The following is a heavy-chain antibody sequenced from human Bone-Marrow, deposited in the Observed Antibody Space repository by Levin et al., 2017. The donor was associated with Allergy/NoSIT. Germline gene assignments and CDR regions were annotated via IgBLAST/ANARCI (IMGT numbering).Heavy chain of an antibody. V-gene: IGHV3-21*01. CDR2: ISSSSAKI. D-gene: IGHD5-12*01. Sequence: PGGSLRLSCASSGFTFSHYSMSWVRQAPGKGLDWVSSISSSSAKIYYADSVRGRFTISRDNAKNSLYLQMNSLRAEDTAMYYCAKVVATDTGFDYWGQGTLITVSS. CDR3: AKVVATDTGFDY. J-gene: IGHJ4*02. CDR1: GFTFSHYS.